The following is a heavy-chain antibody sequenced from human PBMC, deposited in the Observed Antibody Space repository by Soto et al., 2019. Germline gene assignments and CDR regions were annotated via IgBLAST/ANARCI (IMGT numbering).Heavy chain of an antibody. J-gene: IGHJ4*02. CDR2: ISYDGSNK. CDR3: AREEDFWSGYYTGFDY. V-gene: IGHV3-30-3*01. D-gene: IGHD3-3*01. CDR1: GFTFSSYA. Sequence: QVQLVESGGGVVQPGRSLRLSCAASGFTFSSYAMHWVRQAPGKGLEWVAVISYDGSNKYYADSVKGRFTISRDNAKNSLYLQMNSLGAEDTAVYYCAREEDFWSGYYTGFDYWGQGTLVTVSS.